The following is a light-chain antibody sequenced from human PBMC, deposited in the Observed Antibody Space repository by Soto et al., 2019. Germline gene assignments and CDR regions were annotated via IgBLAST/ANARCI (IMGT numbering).Light chain of an antibody. CDR3: QDYITSLTT. CDR1: QRVSTN. V-gene: IGKV3-15*01. J-gene: IGKJ1*01. Sequence: ETVMTQSRATLSVSPGERATLSCRASQRVSTNLAWYQQKPGQSPRILIYRAYTRATDIPARFSGSGSGTEFTLTISSLQSEDFAVYFCQDYITSLTTFGHGTKGDIK. CDR2: RAY.